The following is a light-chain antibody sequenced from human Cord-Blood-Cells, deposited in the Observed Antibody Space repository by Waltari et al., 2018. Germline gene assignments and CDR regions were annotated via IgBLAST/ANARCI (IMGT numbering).Light chain of an antibody. Sequence: QSALTQPPSAPGSPGQSVTIPCTGTSSDAGGYNYVSWYQQHPGKAPKLMIYEVSKRPSGVPDRFSGSKSGNTASLTVSGLQAEDEADYYCSSYAGSNNLVFGGGTKLTVL. CDR1: SSDAGGYNY. CDR2: EVS. J-gene: IGLJ2*01. V-gene: IGLV2-8*01. CDR3: SSYAGSNNLV.